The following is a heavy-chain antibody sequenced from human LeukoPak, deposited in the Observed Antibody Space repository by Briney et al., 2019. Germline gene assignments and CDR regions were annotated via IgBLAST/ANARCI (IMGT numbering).Heavy chain of an antibody. V-gene: IGHV3-23*01. Sequence: GGSLRLSCAASGFTFSSYAMSWVRQAPGKGLEWVSAISGSGGSTYYADSVKGRFTISRDNSKNTLYLQMNSLRAEDTAVYYFAKAVSYSSGYDYGGQGTRVTVSS. CDR3: AKAVSYSSGYDY. CDR2: ISGSGGST. D-gene: IGHD6-19*01. J-gene: IGHJ4*02. CDR1: GFTFSSYA.